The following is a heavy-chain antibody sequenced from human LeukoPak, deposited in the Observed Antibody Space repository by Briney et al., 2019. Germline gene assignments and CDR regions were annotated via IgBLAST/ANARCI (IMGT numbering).Heavy chain of an antibody. CDR3: ARHRRYCSSNCYTFDY. CDR2: IYNSGST. D-gene: IGHD2-2*02. V-gene: IGHV4-38-2*01. Sequence: PSETLSLTCAVSGYSISSGYYWGWIRQPPGKGLEWIGSIYNSGSTYYNPSLKSRVTISVDTSKNHFSLNLKSVTAADTAVYYCARHRRYCSSNCYTFDYWGQGALVTVSS. J-gene: IGHJ4*02. CDR1: GYSISSGYY.